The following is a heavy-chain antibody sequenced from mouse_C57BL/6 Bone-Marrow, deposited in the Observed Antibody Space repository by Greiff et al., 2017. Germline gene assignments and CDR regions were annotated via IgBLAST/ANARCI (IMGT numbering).Heavy chain of an antibody. CDR1: GFTFSSYG. CDR3: ARRSVVATDFDV. J-gene: IGHJ1*03. Sequence: EVKLVESGGDLVKPGGSLKLSCAASGFTFSSYGMSWVRQTPDKRLEWVATISSGGSYTYYPDSVKGRFTISRDNAKNTLDLQMGSLKSEDTAMYYCARRSVVATDFDVWGTGTTVTVSS. V-gene: IGHV5-6*02. D-gene: IGHD1-1*01. CDR2: ISSGGSYT.